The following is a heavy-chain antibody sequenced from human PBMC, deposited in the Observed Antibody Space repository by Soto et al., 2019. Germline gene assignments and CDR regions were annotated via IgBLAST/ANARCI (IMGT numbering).Heavy chain of an antibody. Sequence: QVQLQESGPGLVKPSETLSLTCTVSGGSISSYYWSWIRQPPGKGLEWIGYIHYSGSTNYNSSLTSRVTISVDTSKNQFSLKLSSATAADTAVYYCASSPGMTTVTYFDYWGRGTLVTVSS. CDR1: GGSISSYY. V-gene: IGHV4-59*01. J-gene: IGHJ4*02. CDR2: IHYSGST. D-gene: IGHD4-4*01. CDR3: ASSPGMTTVTYFDY.